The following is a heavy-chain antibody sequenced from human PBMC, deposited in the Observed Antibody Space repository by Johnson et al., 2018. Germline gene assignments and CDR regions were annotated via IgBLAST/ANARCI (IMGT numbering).Heavy chain of an antibody. J-gene: IGHJ6*03. CDR3: ARDSLWFGELSGYYMDV. D-gene: IGHD3-10*01. Sequence: VQLVESGGGLVQPGGSLRLSCAASGFTFSSYWMSWVRQAPGKGLEWVANIKQDGSEKYYVDSVKGRFTISRDNAKNSLYLQMNSLRAEDTEVYYCARDSLWFGELSGYYMDVWGKGTTVTVSS. CDR2: IKQDGSEK. CDR1: GFTFSSYW. V-gene: IGHV3-7*01.